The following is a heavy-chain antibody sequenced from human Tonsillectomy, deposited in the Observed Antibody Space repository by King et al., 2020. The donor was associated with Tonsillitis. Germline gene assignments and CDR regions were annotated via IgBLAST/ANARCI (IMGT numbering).Heavy chain of an antibody. D-gene: IGHD1-1*01. CDR1: GHSFTSHW. V-gene: IGHV5-10-1*03. CDR2: IDPSDSYT. CDR3: ARHEGTENYDY. Sequence: VQLVQSGAEVKKSGESLRISCKGSGHSFTSHWISWVRQMPGKGLEWMGRIDPSDSYTNYSPSFQGHVTISADKSISTAYLQWGSLQASDTAMYYCARHEGTENYDYWGQGTLVTVSS. J-gene: IGHJ4*02.